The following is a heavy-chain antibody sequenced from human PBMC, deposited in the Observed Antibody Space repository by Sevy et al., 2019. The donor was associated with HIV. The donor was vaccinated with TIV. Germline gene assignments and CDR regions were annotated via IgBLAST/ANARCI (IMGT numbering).Heavy chain of an antibody. CDR1: GYTFTSYA. J-gene: IGHJ5*02. Sequence: ASVKVSCKASGYTFTSYAMHWVRQAPGQRLEWMGWINAGNGNTKYSQRFQGRVTITRDTSASTAYMELSSLRSEDTAVYYCTTLGYCSGGSCYPWGQGTLVTVSS. V-gene: IGHV1-3*01. D-gene: IGHD2-15*01. CDR2: INAGNGNT. CDR3: TTLGYCSGGSCYP.